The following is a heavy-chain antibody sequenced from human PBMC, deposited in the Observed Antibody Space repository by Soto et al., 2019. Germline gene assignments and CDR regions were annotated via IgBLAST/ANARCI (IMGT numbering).Heavy chain of an antibody. CDR3: AHRLYTSGYYGGYFDY. V-gene: IGHV2-5*02. Sequence: QITLKESGPTLVKPTQTLTLTCTFSGFSLSTTGVGMGWIRQPPGKALEWLALIYWDDDKRYTPSLKSRLTIPXXTXKXXVVVTMTNMDPVDTATYSCAHRLYTSGYYGGYFDYWGPGMLVTVSS. CDR2: IYWDDDK. J-gene: IGHJ4*02. CDR1: GFSLSTTGVG. D-gene: IGHD6-19*01.